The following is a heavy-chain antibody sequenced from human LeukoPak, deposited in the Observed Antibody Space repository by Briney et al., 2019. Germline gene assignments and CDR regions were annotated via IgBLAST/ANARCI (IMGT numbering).Heavy chain of an antibody. CDR1: GFTFSSYA. CDR3: AKGLQWELPCDY. Sequence: GGSLRLSCAASGFTFSSYAMSWVRQAPGKGLEWVSAISGGGASGGRTYYADAVKGRFTVSRDNSKNTMYLQMNSLRAEDTAVYYCAKGLQWELPCDYWGQGTLVTVSS. J-gene: IGHJ4*02. CDR2: ISGGGASGGRT. V-gene: IGHV3-23*01. D-gene: IGHD1-26*01.